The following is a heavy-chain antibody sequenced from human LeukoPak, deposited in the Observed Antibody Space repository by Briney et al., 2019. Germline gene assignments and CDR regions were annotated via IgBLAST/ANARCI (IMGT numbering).Heavy chain of an antibody. D-gene: IGHD6-13*01. J-gene: IGHJ2*01. CDR2: IYTSGST. CDR1: GGSISSYD. CDR3: ARLSSTWYQDWYFDL. Sequence: PSETLSLTCTASGGSISSYDWSWIRQPAGKGLEWIGCIYTSGSTNYNPSLKSRVTMSVDTSKNQFSLKLNSVTAADTAVYYCARLSSTWYQDWYFDLWGRGTLVTVSS. V-gene: IGHV4-4*07.